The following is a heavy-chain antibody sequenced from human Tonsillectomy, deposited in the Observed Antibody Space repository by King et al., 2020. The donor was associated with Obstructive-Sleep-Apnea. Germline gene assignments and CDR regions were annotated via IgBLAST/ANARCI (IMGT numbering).Heavy chain of an antibody. CDR2: IKSKSDGGTT. D-gene: IGHD5-18*01. Sequence: VQLVESWGGLVKPGGSLRLSCAAFRFTFSHAWMNWVRQAPGKGLEWVGRIKSKSDGGTTDYSAPVKGRFTISRDHSKNTLYLQMNSLKTEDTAVYYCTTCGYSYEDYYGMDAWGQGTTVTVSS. CDR3: TTCGYSYEDYYGMDA. J-gene: IGHJ6*02. V-gene: IGHV3-15*01. CDR1: RFTFSHAW.